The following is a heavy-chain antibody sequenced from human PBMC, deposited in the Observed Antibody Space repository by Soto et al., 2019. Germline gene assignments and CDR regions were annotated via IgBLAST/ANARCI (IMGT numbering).Heavy chain of an antibody. D-gene: IGHD6-19*01. J-gene: IGHJ6*02. CDR3: AKVRYSSPMGYYYGMDV. Sequence: QAQLAQSGGEVKKPGSSVKVSCKASRVAFSKFIVTWVRQAPGLGLEWVGGIIPIFGTANYARKFQGRVTITADESTSTSYMEVNNLRSEDTAVYYCAKVRYSSPMGYYYGMDVWGQGTTVTVSS. CDR1: RVAFSKFI. V-gene: IGHV1-69*01. CDR2: IIPIFGTA.